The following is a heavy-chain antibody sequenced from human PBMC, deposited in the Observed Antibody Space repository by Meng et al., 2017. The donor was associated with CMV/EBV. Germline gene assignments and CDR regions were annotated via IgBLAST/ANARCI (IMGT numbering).Heavy chain of an antibody. J-gene: IGHJ4*02. V-gene: IGHV3-23*03. CDR1: GFTFSSYA. Sequence: GESLKISCAASGFTFSSYAMSWVRQAPGKGLEWVSVIYSGGSSTYYADSVKGRFTISRDNSKNTLYLQMNSLRAEDTAVYYCAKDNSSYDSSGYYHYWGQGTLVTVSS. D-gene: IGHD3-22*01. CDR3: AKDNSSYDSSGYYHY. CDR2: IYSGGSST.